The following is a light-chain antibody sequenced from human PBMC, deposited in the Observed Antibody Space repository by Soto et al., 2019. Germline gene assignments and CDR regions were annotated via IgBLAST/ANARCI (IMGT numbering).Light chain of an antibody. V-gene: IGKV3-11*01. Sequence: EIVLTQSPATLSLSPGDRATLSCRASQSISSYLAWYQQKPGQAPRLLISDASNRATGIPARFSGSGSGTDFTLTISSLEPEDFAVYYCQQRTNCPTFGQGTKVEIK. CDR2: DAS. CDR3: QQRTNCPT. J-gene: IGKJ1*01. CDR1: QSISSY.